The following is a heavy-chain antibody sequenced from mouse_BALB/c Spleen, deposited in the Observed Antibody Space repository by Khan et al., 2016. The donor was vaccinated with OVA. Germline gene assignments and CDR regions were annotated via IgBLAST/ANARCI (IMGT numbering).Heavy chain of an antibody. CDR1: GFSFTDYA. CDR3: AKDPPYYAMDY. Sequence: QVQLQESGPGLVAPSQSLSITCTISGFSFTDYAVSWIRQPPGKGLEWLGVIWGCGSKYDNVALKARLSGSKDNAKRHVFLKRNSMQNDDTAMYYCAKDPPYYAMDYWGQGTSVTVSS. V-gene: IGHV2-6-5*01. J-gene: IGHJ4*01. CDR2: IWGCGSK.